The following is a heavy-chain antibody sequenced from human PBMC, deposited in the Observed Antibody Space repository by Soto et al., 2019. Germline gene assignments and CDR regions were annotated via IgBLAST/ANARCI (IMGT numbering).Heavy chain of an antibody. V-gene: IGHV3-11*01. CDR3: ARAQRDYGDYTIYYYYYMDV. Sequence: GGSLRLSCAASGFTFNDYYMSWIRQAPGKGLEWVSYISSSGSTIYYADSVKGRFTISRDNAKNSLYLQMNSLRAEDTAVFYCARAQRDYGDYTIYYYYYMDVWGKGTTVPVSS. CDR2: ISSSGSTI. J-gene: IGHJ6*03. D-gene: IGHD4-17*01. CDR1: GFTFNDYY.